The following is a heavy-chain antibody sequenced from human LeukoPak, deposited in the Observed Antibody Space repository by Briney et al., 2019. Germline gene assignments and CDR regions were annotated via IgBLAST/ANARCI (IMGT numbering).Heavy chain of an antibody. V-gene: IGHV3-7*01. CDR2: IDQFGSEK. J-gene: IGHJ4*02. CDR3: ARGLRWIDY. CDR1: GFTFSTDS. Sequence: PGGSLRLSCAGSGFTFSTDSMSWVRQAPGKGLEWVASIDQFGSEKYYVDSVKGRFTISRDNAKNSLYLQMNSLRAEDTAVYYCARGLRWIDYWGLGTLVTVSS. D-gene: IGHD2-21*01.